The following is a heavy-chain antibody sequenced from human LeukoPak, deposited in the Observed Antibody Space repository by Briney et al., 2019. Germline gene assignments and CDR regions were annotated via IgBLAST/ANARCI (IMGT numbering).Heavy chain of an antibody. V-gene: IGHV4-61*02. CDR3: AREDESSNSDYYYYYMDV. CDR1: GGSISSGGYY. J-gene: IGHJ6*03. Sequence: SETLSLTCTVSGGSISSGGYYWSWIRQPAGKGLEWIGRIYTSGSTNYNPSLKSRVTMSVDTSKNQFSLKLSSVTAADTAVYYCAREDESSNSDYYYYYMDVWGKGTTVTVSS. CDR2: IYTSGST. D-gene: IGHD4-11*01.